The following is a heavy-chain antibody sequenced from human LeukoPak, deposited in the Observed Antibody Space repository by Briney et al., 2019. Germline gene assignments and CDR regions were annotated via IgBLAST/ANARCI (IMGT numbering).Heavy chain of an antibody. V-gene: IGHV4-39*01. CDR1: GDSISSRPYH. D-gene: IGHD1-26*01. CDR3: ARQSRGGSAGDY. CDR2: IHYSGIT. J-gene: IGHJ4*02. Sequence: SETLSLTCTVSGDSISSRPYHWGWVRQPPGKALEWIGTIHYSGITYYNPSLKSRVTISLDMSKNHFSLQLYSVTVADTAVYFCARQSRGGSAGDYWGQGTLVTVSS.